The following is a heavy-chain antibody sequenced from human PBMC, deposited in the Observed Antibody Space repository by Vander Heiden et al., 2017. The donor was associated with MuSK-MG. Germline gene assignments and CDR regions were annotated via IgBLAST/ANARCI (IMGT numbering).Heavy chain of an antibody. J-gene: IGHJ5*02. Sequence: EVQLVESGGGLVQPGGSLRLSCAASGFTVSSIYMSWVRQAPGKGLEWVSVIYSGGSTYYADSVKGRFTISRDNSKNTLYLQMNSLRAEDTAVYYCARDSTVANTGLDWWFDPWGQGTLVTVSS. CDR2: IYSGGST. CDR1: GFTVSSIY. V-gene: IGHV3-66*02. D-gene: IGHD4-17*01. CDR3: ARDSTVANTGLDWWFDP.